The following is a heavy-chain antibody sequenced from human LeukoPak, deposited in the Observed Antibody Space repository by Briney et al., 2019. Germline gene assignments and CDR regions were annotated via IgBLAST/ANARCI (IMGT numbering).Heavy chain of an antibody. V-gene: IGHV3-7*05. D-gene: IGHD5-12*01. Sequence: GGSLRLSCAASRFTFSSYWMTWVRQAPGKGLEWVANIKQDGSEKHYVGSVKGRFTISRDNTKNSLYLQMNSLRAEDTAVYYCAREGGYGGVFDYWGQGTLVTVSS. CDR2: IKQDGSEK. CDR1: RFTFSSYW. J-gene: IGHJ4*02. CDR3: AREGGYGGVFDY.